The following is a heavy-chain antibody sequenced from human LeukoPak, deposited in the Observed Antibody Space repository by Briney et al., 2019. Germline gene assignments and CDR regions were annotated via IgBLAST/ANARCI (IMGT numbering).Heavy chain of an antibody. V-gene: IGHV3-11*01. CDR3: ARDPVVINSGGWFDP. CDR2: ISGSGSTI. J-gene: IGHJ5*02. Sequence: GGSLRLSCAASGFTFSDYYMSWIRQAPGKGLEWVSYISGSGSTIYYADSVKGRFTISRDNAKNSLYLQMNSLRAEDTAVYYCARDPVVINSGGWFDPWGQGTLVTVSS. D-gene: IGHD3-22*01. CDR1: GFTFSDYY.